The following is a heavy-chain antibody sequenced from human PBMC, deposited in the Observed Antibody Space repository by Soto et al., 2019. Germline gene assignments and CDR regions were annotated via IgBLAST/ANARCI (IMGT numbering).Heavy chain of an antibody. CDR3: ARDLGDIVATIGLDYYYYMDV. CDR2: IIPILGIA. Sequence: QVQLVQSGAEVKKPGSSVKVSCKASGGTFSSYTISWVRQAPGQGLEWMGRIIPILGIANYAQKFQGRVTSTADKSTSTAYMELSSLRSEDTAVYYCARDLGDIVATIGLDYYYYMDVWGKGTTVTVSS. V-gene: IGHV1-69*08. D-gene: IGHD5-12*01. J-gene: IGHJ6*03. CDR1: GGTFSSYT.